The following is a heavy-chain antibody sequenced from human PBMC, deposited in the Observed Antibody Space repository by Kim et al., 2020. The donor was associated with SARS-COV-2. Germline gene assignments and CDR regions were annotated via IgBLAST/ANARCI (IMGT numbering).Heavy chain of an antibody. CDR3: ARVSSTVVTFGMDV. D-gene: IGHD2-21*02. J-gene: IGHJ6*02. CDR2: IIPIFGTA. V-gene: IGHV1-69*13. CDR1: GGTFNSYA. Sequence: SVKVSCKASGGTFNSYAISWVRQAPGQGLEWMGGIIPIFGTANYAQKFRGRVTITADESTSTAYMELSSLRSEDTAVYYCARVSSTVVTFGMDVWGQGTTVTVSS.